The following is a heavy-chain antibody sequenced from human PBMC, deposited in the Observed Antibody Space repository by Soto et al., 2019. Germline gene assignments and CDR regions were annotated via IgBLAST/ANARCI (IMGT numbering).Heavy chain of an antibody. V-gene: IGHV3-48*02. CDR1: GFTISTYS. CDR3: AREGWEHDY. D-gene: IGHD1-26*01. CDR2: ISSGNPSV. J-gene: IGHJ4*02. Sequence: EVQLVDSGGGLVQPGGSLRLSCAASGFTISTYSMNWVRQAPGKGLEWIAYISSGNPSVHYADSVRGRFTISRDTAKNSLHLQMNSLRDDDTAVYFCAREGWEHDYWGQGTLVTVSS.